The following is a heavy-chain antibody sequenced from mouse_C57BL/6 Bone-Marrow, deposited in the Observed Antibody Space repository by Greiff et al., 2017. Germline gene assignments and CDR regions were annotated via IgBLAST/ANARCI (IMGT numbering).Heavy chain of an antibody. CDR1: GYTFTSYW. D-gene: IGHD2-5*01. Sequence: QVQLQQPGAELVKPGASVKLSCKASGYTFTSYWMHWVKQRPGQGLAWIGMIHPNSGSTNYNEKFKSKATLTVDKSSSTAYMQRSSLTSEDSAVYYCARSRAYYSNPAWFAYWGQGTLVTVSA. CDR2: IHPNSGST. V-gene: IGHV1-64*01. J-gene: IGHJ3*01. CDR3: ARSRAYYSNPAWFAY.